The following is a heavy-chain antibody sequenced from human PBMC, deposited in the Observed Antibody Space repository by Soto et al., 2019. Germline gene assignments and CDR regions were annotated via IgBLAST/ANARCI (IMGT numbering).Heavy chain of an antibody. J-gene: IGHJ6*03. CDR2: FDPEDGET. CDR3: ARGLVVVPAAMYEPAGYYYYMDV. V-gene: IGHV1-24*01. Sequence: GASVKVSWKVSGYTLTELSMHWVRQAPGKGLEWMGGFDPEDGETIYAQKFQGRVTMTADKSTSTAYMELSSLRSEDTAVYYCARGLVVVPAAMYEPAGYYYYMDVWGKGTTVTVSS. D-gene: IGHD2-2*01. CDR1: GYTLTELS.